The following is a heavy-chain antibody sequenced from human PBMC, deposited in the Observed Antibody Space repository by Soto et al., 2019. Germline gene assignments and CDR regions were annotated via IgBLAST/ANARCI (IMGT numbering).Heavy chain of an antibody. V-gene: IGHV4-34*01. D-gene: IGHD1-7*01. J-gene: IGHJ5*02. Sequence: PSETLSLTCAVYGGSFSGYYWSWIRQPPGKGLEWIGEINHSGSTNYNPSLKSRVTISVDTSKNQFSLKLSSVTAADTAVYYCARQITGTSNLFDPCGQGTLVTVSS. CDR2: INHSGST. CDR3: ARQITGTSNLFDP. CDR1: GGSFSGYY.